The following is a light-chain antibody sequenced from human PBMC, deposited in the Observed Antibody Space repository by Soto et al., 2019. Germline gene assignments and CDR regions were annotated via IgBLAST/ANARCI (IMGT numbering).Light chain of an antibody. CDR3: QQYYTYPWT. J-gene: IGKJ1*01. Sequence: DIQMTQSPFTLSASVGDRVTITCRASQNINKRLAWHQQKPGKAPKVLIYDASNLKSGVPSRFSGSGSGTEFILTICSLQPDDFATYYCQQYYTYPWTFGQGTKVDIK. CDR2: DAS. CDR1: QNINKR. V-gene: IGKV1-5*01.